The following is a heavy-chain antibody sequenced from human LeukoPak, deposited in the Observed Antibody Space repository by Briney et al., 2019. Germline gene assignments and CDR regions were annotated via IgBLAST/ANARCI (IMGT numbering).Heavy chain of an antibody. D-gene: IGHD5-12*01. J-gene: IGHJ4*02. CDR2: IYESGNT. V-gene: IGHV4-4*02. CDR3: ASRGGRGYDYQDDY. Sequence: PSGTLSLTCAVSGGSISSGNWWSWVRQPPGKGLEWIGEIYESGNTNYNPPLKSRVTISLDKSENQFSLRLSSVTAADTAVYYCASRGGRGYDYQDDYWGQGALVTVSS. CDR1: GGSISSGNW.